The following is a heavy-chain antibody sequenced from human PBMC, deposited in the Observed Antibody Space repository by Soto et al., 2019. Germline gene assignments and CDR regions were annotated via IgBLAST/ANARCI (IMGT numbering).Heavy chain of an antibody. CDR2: IWYDGSNK. V-gene: IGHV3-33*01. D-gene: IGHD6-13*01. J-gene: IGHJ6*02. Sequence: PGGSLRLSCAASGFTFSSYGMHWVRQAPGKGLEWVAVIWYDGSNKYYADSVKGRFTISRDNSKNTLYLQMNSLRAEDTAVYYCARERYSSSWYVVGEYYHYGMDVWGQGTTVTVSS. CDR3: ARERYSSSWYVVGEYYHYGMDV. CDR1: GFTFSSYG.